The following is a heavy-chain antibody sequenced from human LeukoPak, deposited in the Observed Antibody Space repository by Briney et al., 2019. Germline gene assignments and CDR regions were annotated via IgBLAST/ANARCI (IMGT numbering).Heavy chain of an antibody. Sequence: ASVKVSCKASGYTFTGYYMHWERQAPGQGLEWMGWINPNSGGTNYAQKFQGRVTMTRDTSISTAYMELSSLTPDDTAVYYCARAGGGLDYWGQGTLVTVSS. V-gene: IGHV1-2*02. CDR2: INPNSGGT. J-gene: IGHJ4*02. CDR3: ARAGGGLDY. CDR1: GYTFTGYY. D-gene: IGHD3-16*01.